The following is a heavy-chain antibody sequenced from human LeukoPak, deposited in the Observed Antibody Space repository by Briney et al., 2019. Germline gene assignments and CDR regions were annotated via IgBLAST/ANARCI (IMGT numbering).Heavy chain of an antibody. J-gene: IGHJ4*02. V-gene: IGHV3-20*04. Sequence: PGGSLRLSCAVSGFTFDDYGMSWVRRAAGKGLEWVSGIHWNGGSIGYADSVKGRFTISRDNVKNSLYLQMNSLRAEDTALYYCARGRSTFDYWGQGTLVTVSS. CDR1: GFTFDDYG. CDR2: IHWNGGSI. D-gene: IGHD2-2*01. CDR3: ARGRSTFDY.